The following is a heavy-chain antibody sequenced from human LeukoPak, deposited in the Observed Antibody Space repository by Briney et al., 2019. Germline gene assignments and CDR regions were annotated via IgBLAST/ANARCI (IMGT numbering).Heavy chain of an antibody. CDR1: GFTFSSYA. Sequence: LRLSCAASGFTFSSYAMSWVRQPPGKGLEWIGYIYYSGSTYYNPSLKSRVTISVDTSKNQFSLKLSSVTAADTAVYLCARADRITIFVGYFDYWGQGTLVTVSS. CDR3: ARADRITIFVGYFDY. J-gene: IGHJ4*02. CDR2: IYYSGST. V-gene: IGHV4-30-4*08. D-gene: IGHD3-3*01.